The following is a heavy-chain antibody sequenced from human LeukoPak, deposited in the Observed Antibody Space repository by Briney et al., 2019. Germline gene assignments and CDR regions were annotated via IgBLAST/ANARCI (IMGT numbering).Heavy chain of an antibody. CDR2: ITGSGGST. D-gene: IGHD6-13*01. Sequence: GGSLRLSCAASGITFSSYAMSWVRQAPGKGLEWVSVITGSGGSTYYADSVKGRFIVSRDNSKNTLYLQMNSLRAEDTATYFCANHNGYFLDCWGQGTLVTVSS. CDR1: GITFSSYA. CDR3: ANHNGYFLDC. J-gene: IGHJ4*02. V-gene: IGHV3-23*01.